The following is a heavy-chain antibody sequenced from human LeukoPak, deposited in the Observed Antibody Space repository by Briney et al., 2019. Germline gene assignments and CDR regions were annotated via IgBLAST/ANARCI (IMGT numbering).Heavy chain of an antibody. CDR2: ISGSGGST. V-gene: IGHV3-23*01. CDR1: GFTFSSYA. D-gene: IGHD3-22*01. J-gene: IGHJ4*02. CDR3: AKMDSPGYYYASMEY. Sequence: PGGSLRLSCAASGFTFSSYAMSWVRQAPGKGLEWDSAISGSGGSTYYADSLKGRFTISRDNSKNTLYLQMNSLRAEGTAVYYCAKMDSPGYYYASMEYWGQGTLVTVSS.